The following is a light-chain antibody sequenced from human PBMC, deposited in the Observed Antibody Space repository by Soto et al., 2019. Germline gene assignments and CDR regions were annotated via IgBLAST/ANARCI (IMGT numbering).Light chain of an antibody. CDR2: AAS. V-gene: IGKV1-17*01. CDR3: LQHNSYPFT. CDR1: QGIGIY. J-gene: IGKJ3*01. Sequence: DIQMTQSPSSLSASVGDRVTITCRASQGIGIYLGWYQQKPGKAPKRLIYAASSLEGGVPSGFSGSGSGTDFTLTISRLQPEDFATYYCLQHNSYPFTFGPGTKVDI.